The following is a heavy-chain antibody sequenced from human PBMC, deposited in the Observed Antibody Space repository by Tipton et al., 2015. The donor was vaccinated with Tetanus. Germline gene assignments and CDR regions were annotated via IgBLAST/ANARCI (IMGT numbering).Heavy chain of an antibody. Sequence: SLRLSCAASEFSFSDSSMNWVRQAPGKGLEWVSSITSGSRYTYYADSVKGRFTISRDNAKNSLYLQMNRLRADDSAVYYCASALLEQPTGDWGQGTLVIVSS. V-gene: IGHV3-21*01. D-gene: IGHD1/OR15-1a*01. CDR3: ASALLEQPTGD. CDR2: ITSGSRYT. J-gene: IGHJ4*02. CDR1: EFSFSDSS.